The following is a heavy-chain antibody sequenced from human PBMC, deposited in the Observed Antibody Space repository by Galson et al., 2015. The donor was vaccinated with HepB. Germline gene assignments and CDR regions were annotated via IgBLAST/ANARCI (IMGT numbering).Heavy chain of an antibody. J-gene: IGHJ5*02. CDR1: GYIFTSYY. Sequence: SVKVSCKASGYIFTSYYMHWVRQAPGQGLEWMGIINPSGGSTSYAQKFQGRVTMTRDTSTSTVYMELSSLRSEDTAVYYCARVPLGVNWENNWFDPWGQGTLVTVSS. CDR2: INPSGGST. V-gene: IGHV1-46*01. D-gene: IGHD1-1*01. CDR3: ARVPLGVNWENNWFDP.